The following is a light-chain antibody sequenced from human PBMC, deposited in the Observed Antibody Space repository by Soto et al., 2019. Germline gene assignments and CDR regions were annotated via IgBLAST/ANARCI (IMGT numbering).Light chain of an antibody. CDR3: QQSYSTPIT. CDR2: AAS. CDR1: QSISNY. Sequence: DIQVTQNPSSLSASVGDRVTITCRASQSISNYLNWYQQKPGKAPKVLIYAASNLQSGVPSRFSGSGSGTDFTLTISSLQPEDFATYYCQQSYSTPITFGQGTRLEIK. J-gene: IGKJ5*01. V-gene: IGKV1-39*01.